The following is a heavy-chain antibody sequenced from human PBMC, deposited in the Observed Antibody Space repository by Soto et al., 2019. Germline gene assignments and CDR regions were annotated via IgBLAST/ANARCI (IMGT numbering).Heavy chain of an antibody. V-gene: IGHV3-30-3*01. CDR3: ARDQYYYGSGQYGMDV. Sequence: QVQLVESGGGVVQPGRSLRLSCAASGFTFSSYAMHWVRQAPGKGLEWVAVISYDGSNKYYADSVKDRFTISRDNSKNTLYLQMNSLRAEDTAVYYCARDQYYYGSGQYGMDVWGQGTTVTVSS. CDR2: ISYDGSNK. CDR1: GFTFSSYA. J-gene: IGHJ6*02. D-gene: IGHD3-10*01.